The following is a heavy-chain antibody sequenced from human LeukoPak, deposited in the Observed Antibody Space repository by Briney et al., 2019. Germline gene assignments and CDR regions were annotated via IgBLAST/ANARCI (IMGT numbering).Heavy chain of an antibody. D-gene: IGHD1-26*01. Sequence: GGSLRLSCAASGFTFSNAWMSWVRQAPGKGLEWVGRIKSKTDGGTTDYAAPVKGRFAISRDDSKNTLYLQMNSLRAEDTAVYYCAKRRHVWELPPSSDWGQGTLVTVSS. V-gene: IGHV3-15*01. CDR2: IKSKTDGGTT. J-gene: IGHJ4*02. CDR1: GFTFSNAW. CDR3: AKRRHVWELPPSSD.